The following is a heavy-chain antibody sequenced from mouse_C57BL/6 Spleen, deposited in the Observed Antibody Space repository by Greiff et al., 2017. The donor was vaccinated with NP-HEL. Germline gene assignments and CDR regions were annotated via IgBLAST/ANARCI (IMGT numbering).Heavy chain of an antibody. D-gene: IGHD1-1*01. CDR2: ISSGGDYI. CDR1: GFTFSSYA. V-gene: IGHV5-9-1*02. CDR3: TRGYYYGSSYYYFDY. Sequence: EVKVVESGEGLVKPGGSLKLSCAASGFTFSSYAMSWVRQTPEKRLEWVAYISSGGDYIYYADTVKGRFTISRDNARNTLYLQMSSLKSEDTAMYYCTRGYYYGSSYYYFDYWGQGTTLTVSS. J-gene: IGHJ2*01.